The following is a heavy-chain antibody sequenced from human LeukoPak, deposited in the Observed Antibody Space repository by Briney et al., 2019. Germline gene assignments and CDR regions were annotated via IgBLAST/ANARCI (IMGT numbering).Heavy chain of an antibody. D-gene: IGHD7-27*01. CDR1: GYTFTSYY. Sequence: ASVKVSCKASGYTFTSYYMHWVRQAPGQGLEWMGLINPSGGSTSYAQKFQGRVTMTRDTSTSTVYMELSSLRSEDTAVYYCAQDLAWGAFDHWGQGTLVTVSS. V-gene: IGHV1-46*01. CDR3: AQDLAWGAFDH. J-gene: IGHJ4*02. CDR2: INPSGGST.